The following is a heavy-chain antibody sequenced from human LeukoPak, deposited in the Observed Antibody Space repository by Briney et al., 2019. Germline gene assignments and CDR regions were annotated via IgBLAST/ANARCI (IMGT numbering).Heavy chain of an antibody. D-gene: IGHD3-16*01. CDR1: GDSVSTNSGA. J-gene: IGHJ6*02. Sequence: PSQTLSLTCALSGDSVSTNSGAWNWIRQSPSRGLEWLGRTYYRSKWYSDYAVSAKSRMTINPDTSKNQFSLQLNFVTPEDTAVYYCARGGGYGDYGLDVWGQGTTVTVSS. V-gene: IGHV6-1*01. CDR3: ARGGGYGDYGLDV. CDR2: TYYRSKWYS.